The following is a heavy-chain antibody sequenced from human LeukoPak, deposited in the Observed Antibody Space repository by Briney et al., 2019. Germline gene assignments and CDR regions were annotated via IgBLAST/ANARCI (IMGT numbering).Heavy chain of an antibody. D-gene: IGHD3-10*01. J-gene: IGHJ4*02. V-gene: IGHV3-30*14. CDR2: ISYDGSNK. CDR1: GFTFSNYA. Sequence: GGSLRLSCAASGFTFSNYAMHWVRQAPGKGLEWVAVISYDGSNKYYADSVKGRFTISRDNSKNTLYLQMNSLRAEDTAVYYCARVYYYGSGSYYSRPFDYWGQGTLVTVSS. CDR3: ARVYYYGSGSYYSRPFDY.